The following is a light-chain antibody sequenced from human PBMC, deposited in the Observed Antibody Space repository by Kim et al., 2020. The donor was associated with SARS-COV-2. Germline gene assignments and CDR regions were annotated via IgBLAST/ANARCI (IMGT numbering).Light chain of an antibody. Sequence: QSALTQPASVSGSPGQSITISCIGTSSDVGGYNFVSWYQQHSGNAPKLLIYDVNKRPSGVSDRFSGSKSGNTASLTISGLQAEDEADYHCSSYSSSSSWVFGGGTQLTVL. CDR2: DVN. V-gene: IGLV2-14*01. CDR1: SSDVGGYNF. CDR3: SSYSSSSSWV. J-gene: IGLJ3*02.